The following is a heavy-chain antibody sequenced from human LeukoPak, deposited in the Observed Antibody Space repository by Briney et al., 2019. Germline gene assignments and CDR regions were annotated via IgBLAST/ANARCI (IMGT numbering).Heavy chain of an antibody. CDR3: ARERDYYDSSGPFDY. Sequence: GGSLRLSFPASEFPFSSYAMHWVRQAPGKGLEYVSAISSNGGSTYYANSVKGRFTISRDNSKNTLYLQMGSLRAEDMAVYYCARERDYYDSSGPFDYWGQGTLVTVSS. CDR2: ISSNGGST. D-gene: IGHD3-22*01. V-gene: IGHV3-64*01. CDR1: EFPFSSYA. J-gene: IGHJ4*02.